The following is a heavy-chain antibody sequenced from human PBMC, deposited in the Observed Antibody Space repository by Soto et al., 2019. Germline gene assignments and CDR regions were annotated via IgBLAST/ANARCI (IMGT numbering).Heavy chain of an antibody. CDR1: GFTFDDYA. Sequence: LRLSCVASGFTFDDYAMHWVRQIPGKGLQWVSGISWSTSSIGYGASLRGRFLISRDNANNSLYLQMNDLRPEDTALYYCGKASSSNSWSPIDYWGQGTMVTVSS. D-gene: IGHD3-3*01. CDR3: GKASSSNSWSPIDY. J-gene: IGHJ4*02. V-gene: IGHV3-9*01. CDR2: ISWSTSSI.